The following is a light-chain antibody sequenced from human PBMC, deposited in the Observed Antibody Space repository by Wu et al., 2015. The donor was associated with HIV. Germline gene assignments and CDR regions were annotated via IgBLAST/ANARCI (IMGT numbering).Light chain of an antibody. CDR3: QQYRFSPIT. V-gene: IGKV3-20*01. J-gene: IGKJ5*01. CDR2: GAS. Sequence: EIVLTQSPGTLSLSPGERATLSCRASRSLSSFLAWYQQKPDQAPRLLIYGASNRATGIPDRFSGSGSGTDFTLTISQLEPEDFAVYYCQQYRFSPITFGQGTRLEIK. CDR1: RSLSSF.